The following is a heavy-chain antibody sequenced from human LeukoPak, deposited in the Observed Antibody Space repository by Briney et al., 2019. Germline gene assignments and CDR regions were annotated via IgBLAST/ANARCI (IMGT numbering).Heavy chain of an antibody. Sequence: GGSLRLSCAASGFTFSSYSMNWVCQAPGKGLEWVSSISSSSSYIYYADSVKGRFTISRDNAKNSRYLQMNSLRAEDTAVYYCARNRSGSSCDTWGQGTPVTVSS. CDR2: ISSSSSYI. CDR3: ARNRSGSSCDT. J-gene: IGHJ5*02. D-gene: IGHD6-19*01. V-gene: IGHV3-21*01. CDR1: GFTFSSYS.